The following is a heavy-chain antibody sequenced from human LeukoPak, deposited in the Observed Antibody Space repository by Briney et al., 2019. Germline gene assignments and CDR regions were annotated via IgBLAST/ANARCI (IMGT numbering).Heavy chain of an antibody. J-gene: IGHJ4*02. CDR2: IKEDGRDI. CDR3: VRGSGWFFGL. V-gene: IGHV3-7*01. D-gene: IGHD6-19*01. CDR1: QFSISYDW. Sequence: GGSLRLSCAASQFSISYDWMHWVRQAPGKGLEWVASIKEDGRDIHYLDSVKGRFSISRDNAKNSLYLEMNTLRAEDTAVYYCVRGSGWFFGLWGQGSLATASS.